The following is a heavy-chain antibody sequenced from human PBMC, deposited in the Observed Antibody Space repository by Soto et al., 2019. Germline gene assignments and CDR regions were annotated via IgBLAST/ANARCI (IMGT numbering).Heavy chain of an antibody. CDR1: GYTFTSYG. J-gene: IGHJ3*02. V-gene: IGHV1-18*01. D-gene: IGHD1-26*01. CDR3: AREATVIVGATDAFDI. CDR2: ISAYNGNT. Sequence: ASVKVSCKASGYTFTSYGISWVRQAPGQGLEWMGWISAYNGNTNYAQKLQGRVTMTTDTSTSTAYMELRSLRSDDTAVYYCAREATVIVGATDAFDIWGQGKMVTVSS.